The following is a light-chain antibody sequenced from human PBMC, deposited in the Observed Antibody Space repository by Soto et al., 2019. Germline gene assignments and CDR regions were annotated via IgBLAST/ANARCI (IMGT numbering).Light chain of an antibody. CDR1: QSISTW. Sequence: DIQMTQSPSTLSASVGDRVTITCRASQSISTWLAWYQQKPGKAPKLLIYKASSLEGGVTSRFSGSGSGTEFTLTISSLQPDDFATYYCQPYLKRWTFGQGTKVQIK. V-gene: IGKV1-5*03. CDR2: KAS. CDR3: QPYLKRWT. J-gene: IGKJ1*01.